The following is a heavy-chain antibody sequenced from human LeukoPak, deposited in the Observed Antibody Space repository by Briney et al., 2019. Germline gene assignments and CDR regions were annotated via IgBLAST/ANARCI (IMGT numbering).Heavy chain of an antibody. Sequence: GGSLRLSCAASGFTFSSYSMNWVRQAPGKGLEWVSSISSSSSYIYYADSVKGRFTISRDNAKNSLYLQMNSLRAEDTAVYYCARKSIAAARPYYFDYWGQGTLVTVSS. D-gene: IGHD6-6*01. CDR1: GFTFSSYS. V-gene: IGHV3-21*01. J-gene: IGHJ4*02. CDR2: ISSSSSYI. CDR3: ARKSIAAARPYYFDY.